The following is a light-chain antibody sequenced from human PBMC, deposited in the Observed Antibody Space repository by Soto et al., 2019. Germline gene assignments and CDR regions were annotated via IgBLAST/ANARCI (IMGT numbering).Light chain of an antibody. V-gene: IGLV2-14*01. CDR3: SSYTSSSTLEGYV. CDR1: SSEVGGYNY. J-gene: IGLJ1*01. CDR2: DVS. Sequence: QSALTQPASVSGSPGQSITISCTGTSSEVGGYNYVSWYQQHPGKAPKLMIYDVSNRPSGVSNRFSGSKSGNTASLTISGLQAEDEADYYCSSYTSSSTLEGYVFGTGTKVTVL.